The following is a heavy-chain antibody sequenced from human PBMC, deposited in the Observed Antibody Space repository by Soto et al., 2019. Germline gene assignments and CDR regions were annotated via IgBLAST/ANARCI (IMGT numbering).Heavy chain of an antibody. CDR3: AKVQGMANWCSVY. Sequence: EVQLLESGGGLVQPGGSLRLSCAASGLTFSSYAMSWVRQAPGKGLEWVSASSGSGGSTYYADSVKGRFTISRDTSKNPLYLQRNSLRAEDTAVYYGAKVQGMANWCSVYWGQGTLVTVSS. CDR2: SSGSGGST. D-gene: IGHD7-27*01. CDR1: GLTFSSYA. J-gene: IGHJ4*02. V-gene: IGHV3-23*01.